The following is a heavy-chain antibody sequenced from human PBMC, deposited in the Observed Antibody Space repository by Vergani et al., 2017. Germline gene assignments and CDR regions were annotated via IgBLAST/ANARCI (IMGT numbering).Heavy chain of an antibody. Sequence: QVQLQESGPGLVKPSQTLSLTCTVSGGSISSGAYYWSWIRQPPGKGLEWIGYIYYSGSTYYNPSLKSRVTISVDTSKIQFSLKLSSVTAADTAVYYCARARTVVPGPDNWFDPWGQGTLVTVSS. CDR2: IYYSGST. CDR1: GGSISSGAYY. D-gene: IGHD4-23*01. V-gene: IGHV4-30-4*08. CDR3: ARARTVVPGPDNWFDP. J-gene: IGHJ5*02.